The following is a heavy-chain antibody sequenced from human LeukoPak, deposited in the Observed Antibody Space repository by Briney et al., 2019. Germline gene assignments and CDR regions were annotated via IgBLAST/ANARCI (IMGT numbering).Heavy chain of an antibody. J-gene: IGHJ6*02. V-gene: IGHV5-51*01. Sequence: GESLKISCKGSGYSFPNCLIGWVRQMPVKGLEWMGIIYPGDSDTRYSPSFQGQVTISADKSISTAYLQWSSLKASDTAMYYCARSVTTIHYYGMDVWGQGTTVTVSS. CDR2: IYPGDSDT. CDR3: ARSVTTIHYYGMDV. CDR1: GYSFPNCL. D-gene: IGHD4-17*01.